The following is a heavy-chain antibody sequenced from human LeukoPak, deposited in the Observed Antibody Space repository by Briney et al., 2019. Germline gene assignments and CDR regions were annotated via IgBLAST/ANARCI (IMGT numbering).Heavy chain of an antibody. V-gene: IGHV3-30*03. J-gene: IGHJ4*02. CDR1: GFTFSSYG. CDR2: ISYDGSHK. Sequence: PGGSLRLSCAASGFTFSSYGMHWVRQAPGKGLEWVALISYDGSHKYYADSVKGRFAISRDNSKNTLYMQMNSLRAEDTAVYYCDGYGGNLYWGQGTLVTVSS. D-gene: IGHD4-23*01. CDR3: DGYGGNLY.